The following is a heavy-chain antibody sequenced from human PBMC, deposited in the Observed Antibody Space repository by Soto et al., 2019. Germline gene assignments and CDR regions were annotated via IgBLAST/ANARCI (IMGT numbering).Heavy chain of an antibody. Sequence: ASVKVSCKASGYTFTGYYMHWVRQAPGQGLEWMGWINPNSGGTNYTQKFQGWVTMTRDTSISTAYMELSRLRSDDTAVYYCARELAAAGPTIYYYYGMDVWGQGTTVTV. J-gene: IGHJ6*02. D-gene: IGHD6-13*01. V-gene: IGHV1-2*04. CDR1: GYTFTGYY. CDR3: ARELAAAGPTIYYYYGMDV. CDR2: INPNSGGT.